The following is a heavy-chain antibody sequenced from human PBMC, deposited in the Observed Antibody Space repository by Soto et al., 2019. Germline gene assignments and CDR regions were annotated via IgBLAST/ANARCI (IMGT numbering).Heavy chain of an antibody. D-gene: IGHD6-19*01. J-gene: IGHJ4*02. V-gene: IGHV3-23*01. CDR1: GFTFSSYA. CDR2: ISGSGGST. CDR3: ARRSSGWYFDY. Sequence: EVQLLESGGGLVQPGGSMRLSCAASGFTFSSYAMSWVRQAPGKGLEWVSAISGSGGSTYYADSVKGRFTISRDNSKNTLYLQMNSLRADDTAVYYCARRSSGWYFDYWGQGTLVTVSS.